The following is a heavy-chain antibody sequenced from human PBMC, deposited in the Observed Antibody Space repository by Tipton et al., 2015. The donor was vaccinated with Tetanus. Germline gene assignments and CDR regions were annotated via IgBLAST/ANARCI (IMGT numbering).Heavy chain of an antibody. CDR1: GGSMSGSGHY. V-gene: IGHV4-39*02. Sequence: TLSLTCIVSGGSMSGSGHYGAWVRQSPGKGLEWMASIYFEGSTYYSPSLKTRLTIDVDTAHNLFSLTLTSVTAADTAVYYCARHLYGYWFDPWGQGALVTVSS. J-gene: IGHJ5*02. D-gene: IGHD2/OR15-2a*01. CDR3: ARHLYGYWFDP. CDR2: IYFEGST.